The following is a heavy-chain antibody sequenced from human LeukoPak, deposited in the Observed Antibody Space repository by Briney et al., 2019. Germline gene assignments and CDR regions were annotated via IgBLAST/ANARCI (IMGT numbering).Heavy chain of an antibody. CDR2: IYHSGTT. V-gene: IGHV4-31*03. D-gene: IGHD4-23*01. Sequence: SETLSLTCTVSGDSLSSAFYYWSWIRQHPGKGLEWIGYIYHSGTTYYNPSLKTRVTMSLDTSRNHFSLKVYSVTAADTAVYYCARNLGAVVTPGWAYDIWGQGTMVTVS. CDR1: GDSLSSAFYY. CDR3: ARNLGAVVTPGWAYDI. J-gene: IGHJ3*02.